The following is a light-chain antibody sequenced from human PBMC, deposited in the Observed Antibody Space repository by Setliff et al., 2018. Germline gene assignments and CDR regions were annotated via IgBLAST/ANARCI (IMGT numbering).Light chain of an antibody. Sequence: QSVLTQPASVSGSPGQSITISCTGTSSDVGGYNYASWYQQHPGKAPKLMIYDVSKRPSGVSNRFSGSKSGNTASLTISGLQAEDEADYYCSSYTSSSTFVVFGGGTKVTVL. J-gene: IGLJ2*01. V-gene: IGLV2-14*01. CDR2: DVS. CDR3: SSYTSSSTFVV. CDR1: SSDVGGYNY.